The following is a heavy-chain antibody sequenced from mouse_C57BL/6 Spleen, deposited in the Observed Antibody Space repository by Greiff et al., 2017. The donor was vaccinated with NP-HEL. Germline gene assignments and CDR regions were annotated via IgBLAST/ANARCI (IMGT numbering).Heavy chain of an antibody. CDR3: ARRTTVGDWYFDV. J-gene: IGHJ1*03. V-gene: IGHV1-52*01. CDR2: IDPSDSET. D-gene: IGHD1-1*01. CDR1: GYTFTSYW. Sequence: VQLQQPGAELVRPGSSVKLSCKASGYTFTSYWMHWVKQRPIQGLEWIGNIDPSDSETHYNQKFKDKATLTVDKSSSTAYMQLSSLTSEDSAVYYCARRTTVGDWYFDVWGTGTTVTVSS.